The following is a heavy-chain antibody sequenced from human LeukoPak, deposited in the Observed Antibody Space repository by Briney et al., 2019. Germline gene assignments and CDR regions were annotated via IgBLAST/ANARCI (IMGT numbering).Heavy chain of an antibody. CDR2: IIPIFGTA. CDR3: ARSSASGSYSLAWFDP. V-gene: IGHV1-69*06. Sequence: GASVKVSCKASGGTFSSYAISWVRQAPGQGLEWMGGIIPIFGTANYAQKFQGRVTITVDKSTSTAYMELRSLRSDDTAVYYCARSSASGSYSLAWFDPWGQGTLVTVSS. D-gene: IGHD1-26*01. J-gene: IGHJ5*02. CDR1: GGTFSSYA.